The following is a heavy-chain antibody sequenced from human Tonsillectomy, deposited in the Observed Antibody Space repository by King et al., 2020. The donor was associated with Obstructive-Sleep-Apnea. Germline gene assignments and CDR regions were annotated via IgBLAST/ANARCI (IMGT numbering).Heavy chain of an antibody. D-gene: IGHD6-6*01. V-gene: IGHV4-31*03. CDR2: IYYSGST. J-gene: IGHJ6*02. CDR3: ARCQGSDYYYGMDV. CDR1: GGSISSGGYY. Sequence: LQESGPGLVKPSETLSLTCTVSGGSISSGGYYWSWIRQHPGKGLEWIVYIYYSGSTYYNPSLKSRVTISVDTSKNQFSLKLSSVTAADTAVYYCARCQGSDYYYGMDVWGQGTTVTVSS.